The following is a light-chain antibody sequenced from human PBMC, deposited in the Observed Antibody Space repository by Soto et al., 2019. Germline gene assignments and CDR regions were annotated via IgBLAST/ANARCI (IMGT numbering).Light chain of an antibody. V-gene: IGLV2-14*01. J-gene: IGLJ2*01. CDR3: SSYTSSSTLGGV. CDR1: SSDVGGYNY. CDR2: DVS. Sequence: QSALTQPASVSGSPGQSITISCTGTSSDVGGYNYVSWYQQHPGIAPKLMIYDVSNRPSGVSNRFSGSKSGNTASLTISGLQAEDEADYYCSSYTSSSTLGGVFGGGTKLTVL.